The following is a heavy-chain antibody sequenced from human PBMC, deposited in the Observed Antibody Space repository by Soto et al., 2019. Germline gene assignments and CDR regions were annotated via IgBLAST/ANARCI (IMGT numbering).Heavy chain of an antibody. CDR3: ARGGDASTPLDS. CDR1: SYSFSSSR. D-gene: IGHD3-16*01. V-gene: IGHV1-18*01. Sequence: QVHPVQSGVEVKKPGASVTVSCKPSSYSFSSSRVTWVRQAPGHGLEWVGWINPDNRNTHYAPKVHGRVTMTTDTSTFTAYMELRSLTADDTAVYYCARGGDASTPLDSWGQGTLVTVSS. CDR2: INPDNRNT. J-gene: IGHJ4*02.